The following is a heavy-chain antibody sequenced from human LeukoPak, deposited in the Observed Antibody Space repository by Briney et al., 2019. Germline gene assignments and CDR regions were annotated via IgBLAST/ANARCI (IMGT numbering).Heavy chain of an antibody. V-gene: IGHV4-59*01. J-gene: IGHJ6*02. D-gene: IGHD1-26*01. CDR2: IYYSGST. Sequence: PSETLSLTCTVSGGSISSYYWSWIRQPPGKGLEWIGYIYYSGSTNYNPSLKSRVTISVDTSKNQFSLKLSSVTAADTAVYYCARYRLVGATPAGDYYYYGMDVWGQGTTVTVSS. CDR1: GGSISSYY. CDR3: ARYRLVGATPAGDYYYYGMDV.